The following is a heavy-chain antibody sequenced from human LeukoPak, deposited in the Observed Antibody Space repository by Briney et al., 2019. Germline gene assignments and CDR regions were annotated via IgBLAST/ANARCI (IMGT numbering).Heavy chain of an antibody. CDR3: AKDNEPSSWCQNWFDP. CDR2: IWYDGSNK. Sequence: GGSLRLSCAASGFTFSSYGMHWVRQAPGKGLEWVAVIWYDGSNKYYADSVKGRFTISRDNSKNTLYLQMNSLRAEDTAVYYCAKDNEPSSWCQNWFDPWGQGTLVTVSS. CDR1: GFTFSSYG. D-gene: IGHD6-13*01. J-gene: IGHJ5*02. V-gene: IGHV3-30*02.